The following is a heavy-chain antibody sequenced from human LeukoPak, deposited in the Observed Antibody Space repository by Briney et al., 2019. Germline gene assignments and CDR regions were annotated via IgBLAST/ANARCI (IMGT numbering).Heavy chain of an antibody. CDR2: ISAYNGNT. Sequence: GASVKVSCKASGYTFTSYGISWVRQAPGQGLEWMGWISAYNGNTNYAQKLQGRVTMTTDTSTSTAYMELRSLRSDDTAVYYCARAQAYYYDCSGYDNWGQGTLVTVSS. J-gene: IGHJ4*02. CDR1: GYTFTSYG. V-gene: IGHV1-18*01. D-gene: IGHD3-22*01. CDR3: ARAQAYYYDCSGYDN.